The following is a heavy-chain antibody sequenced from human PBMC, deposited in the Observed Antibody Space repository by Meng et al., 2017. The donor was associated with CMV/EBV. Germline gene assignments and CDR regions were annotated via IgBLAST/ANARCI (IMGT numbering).Heavy chain of an antibody. CDR2: IEGSNDNT. J-gene: IGHJ4*01. V-gene: IGHV3-23*04. Sequence: ELALVESGDGLVKPGGSLRLSCAATGFSLSHNAMSWVRQAPGKGLEWVSAIEGSNDNTHYADSVKGRFAISRDASTNTLYLQMNNLRAEDTAIYYCAKDIFGWAFDYWGHGTLVTVSS. CDR1: GFSLSHNA. D-gene: IGHD3-10*02. CDR3: AKDIFGWAFDY.